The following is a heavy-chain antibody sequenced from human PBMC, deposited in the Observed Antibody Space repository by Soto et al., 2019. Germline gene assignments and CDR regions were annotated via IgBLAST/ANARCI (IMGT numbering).Heavy chain of an antibody. CDR1: GYTFTSYA. D-gene: IGHD2-8*01. V-gene: IGHV1-3*01. Sequence: QVQLVQSGAEVKKPGASVKVSCKASGYTFTSYAMHWVRQAPGQRLEWMGWINAGNGNTKYSQKFQGRVTITRDTSASTAYMELSILRSEDRAVYYCAREGDIVLMVYARYYYYYYMDVWGKATTVTVSS. CDR2: INAGNGNT. J-gene: IGHJ6*03. CDR3: AREGDIVLMVYARYYYYYYMDV.